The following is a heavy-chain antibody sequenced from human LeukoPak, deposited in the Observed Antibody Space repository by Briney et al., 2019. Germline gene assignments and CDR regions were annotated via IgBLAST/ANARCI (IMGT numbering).Heavy chain of an antibody. CDR3: ARDYYDSSGYYSYYYYMDV. CDR1: GGTFSSYA. Sequence: ASVKVSCXASGGTFSSYAISWVRQAPGQGLEWMGGIIPIFGTANYAQKFQGRVTITTDESTSTAYMELSSLRSEDTAVYYCARDYYDSSGYYSYYYYMDVWGKGTTVTVSS. CDR2: IIPIFGTA. V-gene: IGHV1-69*05. D-gene: IGHD3-22*01. J-gene: IGHJ6*03.